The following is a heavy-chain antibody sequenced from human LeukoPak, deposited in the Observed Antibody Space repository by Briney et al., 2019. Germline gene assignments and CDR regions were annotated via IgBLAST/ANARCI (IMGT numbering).Heavy chain of an antibody. CDR2: IYTSGST. CDR3: ARGHLPRIAVAAFDI. J-gene: IGHJ3*02. V-gene: IGHV4-61*02. D-gene: IGHD6-19*01. CDR1: GGSISSGSYY. Sequence: SETLSLTCTVSGGSISSGSYYWSWIRQPAGKGLEWIGRIYTSGSTNYNPSLKSRVTISVDTSKNQFSLKLSSVTAADTAVYYCARGHLPRIAVAAFDIWGQGTMVTVSS.